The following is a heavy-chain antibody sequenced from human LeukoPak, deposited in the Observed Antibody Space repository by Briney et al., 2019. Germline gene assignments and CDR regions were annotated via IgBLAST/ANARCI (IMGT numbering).Heavy chain of an antibody. D-gene: IGHD6-13*01. CDR1: GXSISSSY. V-gene: IGHV4-59*08. J-gene: IGHJ3*02. CDR2: ISYNGDT. Sequence: PSETLSLTCTVSGXSISSSYWSWIRQPPGKALAWIGHISYNGDTNYNPFLKSRVTISIDTSKNQFSLRLSSLTAADSAVYYCARHGGQQLAQDAFDIWGLGTVVTVSS. CDR3: ARHGGQQLAQDAFDI.